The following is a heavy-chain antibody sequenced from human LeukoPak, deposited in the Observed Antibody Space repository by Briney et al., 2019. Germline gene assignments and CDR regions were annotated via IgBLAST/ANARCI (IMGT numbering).Heavy chain of an antibody. V-gene: IGHV4-59*02. D-gene: IGHD6-19*01. Sequence: SETLSLTCAVSGGSVSGHYWDWIRQPPGKGLEWIGCIYASGSANYHPSLKSRVTISLDTSENHVSLRLTSVTAEDTAVYYCAREAPGGSGWTYFDYWGQGSLVTVSS. CDR1: GGSVSGHY. CDR2: IYASGSA. J-gene: IGHJ4*02. CDR3: AREAPGGSGWTYFDY.